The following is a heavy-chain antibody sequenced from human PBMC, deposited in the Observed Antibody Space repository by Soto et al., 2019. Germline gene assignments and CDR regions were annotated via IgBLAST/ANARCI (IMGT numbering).Heavy chain of an antibody. V-gene: IGHV4-39*01. Sequence: SETLSLTCTVSGGSISSSSYYWGWIRQPPGKGLEWIGSIYYSGSTYYNPSLRSRVTISVDTSKNQLSLKLSSVTAADTAVYYCARLHCNSPNCVPLDPWGQGTLVTVPS. D-gene: IGHD2-2*01. CDR3: ARLHCNSPNCVPLDP. CDR2: IYYSGST. CDR1: GGSISSSSYY. J-gene: IGHJ5*02.